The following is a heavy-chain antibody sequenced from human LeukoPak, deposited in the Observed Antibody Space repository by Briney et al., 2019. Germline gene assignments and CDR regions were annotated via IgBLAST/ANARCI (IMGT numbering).Heavy chain of an antibody. D-gene: IGHD3/OR15-3a*01. V-gene: IGHV4-61*02. CDR2: IYTSRST. CDR1: GGSISSGSYY. Sequence: SQTLSLTCTVSGGSISSGSYYWSWIRQPAGKGLEWIGRIYTSRSTNYNPSLKSRVTISVDTSKNQFSLKLSSVTAADTAVYYCARVRTAYPRYFDYWGQGTLVTVSS. CDR3: ARVRTAYPRYFDY. J-gene: IGHJ4*02.